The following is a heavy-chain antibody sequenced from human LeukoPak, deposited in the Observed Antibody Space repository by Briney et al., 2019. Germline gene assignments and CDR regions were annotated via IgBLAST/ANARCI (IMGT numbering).Heavy chain of an antibody. CDR1: GFTFSSYA. CDR3: AKNYYDSSGYYSVFDY. Sequence: GGSLRLSCAASGFTFSSYAMSWVRQAPGKGLEWVSANSGSGGSTYYADSVKGRFTISRDNSKNTLYLQMNSLRAEDTAVYYCAKNYYDSSGYYSVFDYWGQGTLVTVSS. J-gene: IGHJ4*02. V-gene: IGHV3-23*01. CDR2: NSGSGGST. D-gene: IGHD3-22*01.